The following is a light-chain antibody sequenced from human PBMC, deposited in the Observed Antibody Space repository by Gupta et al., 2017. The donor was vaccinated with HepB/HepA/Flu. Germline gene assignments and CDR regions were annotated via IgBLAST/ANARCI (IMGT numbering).Light chain of an antibody. CDR2: GAS. CDR1: QDISHY. Sequence: DIQMTQSPSSLSASVGDRVTITCRASQDISHYLAWFQQKPGKAPKSLIYGASSLQSGVPSKFSGSGSGTNCTRTITSLQPEDFASYYCQQYRIDPLTFGGGTKVEI. V-gene: IGKV1-16*02. CDR3: QQYRIDPLT. J-gene: IGKJ4*01.